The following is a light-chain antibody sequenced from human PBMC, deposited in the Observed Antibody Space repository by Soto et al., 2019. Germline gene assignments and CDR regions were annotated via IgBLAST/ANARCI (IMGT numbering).Light chain of an antibody. J-gene: IGKJ2*01. CDR1: QSISSW. Sequence: DIQMTQSPSTLSASVGDRVTITCRASQSISSWLAWYQQKPGKAPELLIYDASSLENGVPSRFSGSGSGTEFTLTISSLQPDDFATYYCQQYRSYYTFGQGTKLEIK. CDR3: QQYRSYYT. CDR2: DAS. V-gene: IGKV1-5*01.